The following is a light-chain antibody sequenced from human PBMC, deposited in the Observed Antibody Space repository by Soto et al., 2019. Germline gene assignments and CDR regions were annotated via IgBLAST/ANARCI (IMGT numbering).Light chain of an antibody. V-gene: IGLV2-14*01. CDR3: RSYTTRSTV. CDR1: SRDGADYKA. CDR2: EVT. J-gene: IGLJ1*01. Sequence: QSALTQPASVSGSPGQSITISCTATSRDGADYKAVSWYKQHPGNAPKLMLYEVTYRPSGVSNRFSGSKSGNTAALTISGLQAEDEAAYYCRSYTTRSTVFGTGTKLTVL.